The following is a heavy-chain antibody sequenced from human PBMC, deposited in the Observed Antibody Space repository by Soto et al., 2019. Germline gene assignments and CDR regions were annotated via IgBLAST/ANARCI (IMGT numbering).Heavy chain of an antibody. CDR3: AREPTGMNDY. J-gene: IGHJ4*02. V-gene: IGHV3-53*04. D-gene: IGHD7-27*01. Sequence: EVQLVESGGGLVQPGGSLRLSCAASGFTVSRNYMSWVRQPPVKGLEWVSVIYSGGSTYYADSVTGRFTISRHKSKNTLYLQMNSLRAEDTAVYYCAREPTGMNDYWGQGTLVTVSS. CDR2: IYSGGST. CDR1: GFTVSRNY.